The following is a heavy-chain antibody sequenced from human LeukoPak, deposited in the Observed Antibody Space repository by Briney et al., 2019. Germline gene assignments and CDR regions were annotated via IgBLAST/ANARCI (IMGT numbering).Heavy chain of an antibody. J-gene: IGHJ4*02. CDR2: ISWSGGST. Sequence: GGSLRLSCAASGFTFSSYAMIWVRQAPGKGLEGVSAISWSGGSTYYADSVKGLFTIPRDHAKTTLFLQMNRLSAEDTAIYYCVRSWGEDYWGQGTPVTVSS. V-gene: IGHV3-23*01. CDR1: GFTFSSYA. CDR3: VRSWGEDY. D-gene: IGHD3-16*01.